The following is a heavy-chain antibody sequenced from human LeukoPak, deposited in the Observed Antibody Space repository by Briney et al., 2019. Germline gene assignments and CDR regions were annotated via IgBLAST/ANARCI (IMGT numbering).Heavy chain of an antibody. D-gene: IGHD2/OR15-2a*01. Sequence: ASVNVSCTASGYTFTSYDINWVRQAPGQGLEWMGWMNPNSGNTGYAQKFQGRVTMTRNTSISTAYMELSSLRSEDTAVYYCARGREENSRADYWGQGTLVTVSS. CDR3: ARGREENSRADY. CDR2: MNPNSGNT. CDR1: GYTFTSYD. J-gene: IGHJ4*02. V-gene: IGHV1-8*01.